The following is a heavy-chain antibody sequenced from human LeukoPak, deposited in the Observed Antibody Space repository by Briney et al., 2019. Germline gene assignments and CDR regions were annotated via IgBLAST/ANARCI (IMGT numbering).Heavy chain of an antibody. CDR1: GYTFTGYY. V-gene: IGHV1-2*06. CDR3: AAGVLYGGGNWFDP. D-gene: IGHD2/OR15-2a*01. CDR2: INPNSGGT. Sequence: ASVKVSCKTSGYTFTGYYMHWLRQAPGQGLELMGRINPNSGGTYYARKFQGRVTMTRDTSISTSYMELTSLKSDDTAVYYCAAGVLYGGGNWFDPWGQGTLVTVSS. J-gene: IGHJ5*02.